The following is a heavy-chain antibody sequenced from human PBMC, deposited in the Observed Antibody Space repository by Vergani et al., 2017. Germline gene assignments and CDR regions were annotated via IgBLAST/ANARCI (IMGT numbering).Heavy chain of an antibody. CDR2: INHIDSKI. D-gene: IGHD6-13*01. J-gene: IGHJ4*02. Sequence: EVMLVQSGAEVKKPGESLKISCKYSESSFISNEIAWVRQMSGKGLQWMGNINHIDSKIAYSPSFQGQAIMSLDKSITTAYLQWRSLKASDTAIYYCTRHFPGGDSACFHVDHWGEGTKVTVSS. CDR1: ESSFISNE. CDR3: TRHFPGGDSACFHVDH. V-gene: IGHV5-51*01.